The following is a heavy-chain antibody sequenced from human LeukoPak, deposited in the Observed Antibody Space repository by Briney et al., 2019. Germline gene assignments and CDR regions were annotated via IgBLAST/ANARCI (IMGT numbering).Heavy chain of an antibody. J-gene: IGHJ6*03. CDR2: IYSGGST. CDR3: ARGKNSGLPGGFYYYYMDV. Sequence: GGSLRLSCAASGFTVSSNYMSWVRQAPGKGLEWVSVIYSGGSTYYADSVKGRFTISRDNSKNTLYLQMNSLRAEDTAVYYCARGKNSGLPGGFYYYYMDVWGKGTTVTVSS. CDR1: GFTVSSNY. D-gene: IGHD3-10*01. V-gene: IGHV3-53*01.